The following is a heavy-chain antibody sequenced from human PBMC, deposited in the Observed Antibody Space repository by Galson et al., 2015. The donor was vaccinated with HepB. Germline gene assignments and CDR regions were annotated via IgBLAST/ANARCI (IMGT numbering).Heavy chain of an antibody. CDR1: GFTFSSYG. Sequence: SLRLSCAASGFTFSSYGMHWVRQAPGKGLEWVAVISCDGSNKYYADSVKGRFTISRDNSKNTLYLQMNSLRAEDTAVYYCAKDWDSGSWAVFDYWGQGTLVTVSS. CDR3: AKDWDSGSWAVFDY. J-gene: IGHJ4*02. D-gene: IGHD1-26*01. V-gene: IGHV3-30*18. CDR2: ISCDGSNK.